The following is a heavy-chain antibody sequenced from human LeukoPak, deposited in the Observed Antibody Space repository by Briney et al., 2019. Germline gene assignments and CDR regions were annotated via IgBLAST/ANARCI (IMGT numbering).Heavy chain of an antibody. D-gene: IGHD6-19*01. Sequence: SETLSLTCTVSGYSISSSSYYWGWIRQPPGKGLEWIGSIYYSGSTYYNPSLKSRVTISVDTSKNQFSLKLSSVTAADTAVYYCARGVKYSSGWYVSYYYYYYMDVWGKGTTVTVSS. J-gene: IGHJ6*03. V-gene: IGHV4-39*07. CDR2: IYYSGST. CDR3: ARGVKYSSGWYVSYYYYYYMDV. CDR1: GYSISSSSYY.